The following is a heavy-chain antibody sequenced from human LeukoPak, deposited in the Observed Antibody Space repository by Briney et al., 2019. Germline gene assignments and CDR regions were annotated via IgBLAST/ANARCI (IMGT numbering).Heavy chain of an antibody. Sequence: PGGSLRLSCAASGFTFSTYEMNWVRQAPGKGLGWILYINAGGDTIYYADSLKGRFTFSRDNAKNSLYLQMNSLRAEDTAVYYCARAVSPEANAFDIWGQGTMVTVSS. CDR2: INAGGDTI. D-gene: IGHD4-11*01. CDR1: GFTFSTYE. V-gene: IGHV3-48*03. J-gene: IGHJ3*02. CDR3: ARAVSPEANAFDI.